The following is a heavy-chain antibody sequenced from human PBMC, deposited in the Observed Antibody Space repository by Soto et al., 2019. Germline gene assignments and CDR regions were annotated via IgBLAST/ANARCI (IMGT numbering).Heavy chain of an antibody. J-gene: IGHJ3*01. CDR3: ATWLQREHAYDV. V-gene: IGHV3-30*14. CDR1: GFTFSSYA. CDR2: ISYDGSNK. D-gene: IGHD1-1*01. Sequence: GGSLRLSCAASGFTFSSYAMHWVRQAPGKGLEWVAVISYDGSNKYYADSVKGRFTTSRDISKTTVYLEMNDLGPEDTAIYYCATWLQREHAYDVWGLGTTVTVSS.